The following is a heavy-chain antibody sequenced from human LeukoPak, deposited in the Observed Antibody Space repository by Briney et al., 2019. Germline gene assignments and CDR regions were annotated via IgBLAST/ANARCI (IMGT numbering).Heavy chain of an antibody. V-gene: IGHV4-59*01. D-gene: IGHD6-13*01. CDR2: IYYSGST. CDR3: ARQGSSSWINWFDP. Sequence: SETLSLTCTVSGGSISSYYWSWIRQPPGKGLEWIGYIYYSGSTNYNPSLKSRVTISVDTSKNQFSLKLSSVTAADTAVYYCARQGSSSWINWFDPWGQGTLVTVSS. J-gene: IGHJ5*02. CDR1: GGSISSYY.